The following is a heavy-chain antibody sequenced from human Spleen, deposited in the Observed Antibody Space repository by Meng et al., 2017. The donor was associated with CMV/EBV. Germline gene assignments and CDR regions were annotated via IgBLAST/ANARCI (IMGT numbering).Heavy chain of an antibody. V-gene: IGHV4-31*02. CDR2: IYYSGST. CDR3: ARLVGKGPYYFDY. D-gene: IGHD2-15*01. Sequence: SGGSISSGGYYWSWIRQHPGKGLEWIGYIYYSGSTYYNPSLKSRVTISVDTSKNQFSLKLSSVTAADTAVYYCARLVGKGPYYFDYWGQGTLVTVSS. J-gene: IGHJ4*02. CDR1: GGSISSGGYY.